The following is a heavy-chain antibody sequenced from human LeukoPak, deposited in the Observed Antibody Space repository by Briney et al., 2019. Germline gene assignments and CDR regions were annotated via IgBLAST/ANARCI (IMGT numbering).Heavy chain of an antibody. CDR1: GGTFSSYA. CDR2: IIPILGIA. D-gene: IGHD1-26*01. CDR3: ARDSGGSYLRFNWFDP. Sequence: SVKVSCKASGGTFSSYAISWVRQAPGQGLEWMGRIIPILGIANYAQKFQGRVTITADKSTSTAYMELSSLRSEDTAVYYCARDSGGSYLRFNWFDPWGQGTLATVSS. V-gene: IGHV1-69*04. J-gene: IGHJ5*02.